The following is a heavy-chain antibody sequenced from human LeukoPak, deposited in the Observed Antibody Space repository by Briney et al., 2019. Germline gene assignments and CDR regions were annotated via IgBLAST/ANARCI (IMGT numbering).Heavy chain of an antibody. V-gene: IGHV4-59*01. CDR3: ARTEWTQLWYGIGL. D-gene: IGHD5-18*01. Sequence: PSETLSLTCTVSGGPISSYYWSWIRQPPGKGLEWIGYNHYSGSSNYNPSLKSRVTILVDTSKNQLTLKLRSVTAADTAMYYCARTEWTQLWYGIGLWGQGTRVTVSS. CDR2: NHYSGSS. J-gene: IGHJ4*02. CDR1: GGPISSYY.